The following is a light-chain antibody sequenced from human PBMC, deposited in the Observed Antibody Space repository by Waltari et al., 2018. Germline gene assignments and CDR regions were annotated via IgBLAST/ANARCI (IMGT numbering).Light chain of an antibody. Sequence: QSALTQPASVSGSPGQSITLSCTGTSSDLGVSNYVSWYQQHPGKAPKLWMYHVITLASAVAKRISGSKSGYTSSLTLSGLQAVDGSDDYCSSYTTNHTREVIVGTGTKLTV. CDR1: SSDLGVSNY. V-gene: IGLV2-14*03. CDR3: SSYTTNHTREVI. J-gene: IGLJ2*01. CDR2: HVI.